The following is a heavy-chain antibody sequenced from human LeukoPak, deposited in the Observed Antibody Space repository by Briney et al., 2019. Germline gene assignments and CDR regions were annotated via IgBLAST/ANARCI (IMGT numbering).Heavy chain of an antibody. CDR3: ARASLTYYGSGSYLGSNWFDP. CDR1: GGSISSYY. J-gene: IGHJ5*02. Sequence: SETLSLTCTVSGGSISSYYWSWIRQPAGKGLEWIGRIYTSGSTNYNPSLKSRVTMSVDTSKNQFSLKLSSVTAADTAVYYCARASLTYYGSGSYLGSNWFDPWGQGTLVTVSS. CDR2: IYTSGST. D-gene: IGHD3-10*01. V-gene: IGHV4-4*07.